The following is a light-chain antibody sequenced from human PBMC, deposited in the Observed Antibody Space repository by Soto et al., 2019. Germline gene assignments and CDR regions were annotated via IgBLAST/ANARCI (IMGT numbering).Light chain of an antibody. CDR1: QSVSYTSGGKNY. V-gene: IGKV4-1*01. CDR2: WAS. CDR3: QQYYSNSYT. J-gene: IGKJ2*01. Sequence: DIVMTQSPDSLAVSLGERATINCKSSQSVSYTSGGKNYLAWYQQKPGQPPQLLISWASTRESGVPDRFSGSGPGTDFTLTISSLQAEDVAVYYCQQYYSNSYTFGQGTKLEIK.